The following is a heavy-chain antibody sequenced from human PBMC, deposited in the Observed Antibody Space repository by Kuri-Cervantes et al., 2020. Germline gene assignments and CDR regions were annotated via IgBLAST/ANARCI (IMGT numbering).Heavy chain of an antibody. J-gene: IGHJ3*02. CDR1: GGSISSGGYY. V-gene: IGHV4-31*03. CDR3: ARESGAQDILTGYSFLSGAGDI. Sequence: SETLSLTCTVSGGSISSGGYYWSWIRQHPGKGLEWIGYIYYSGSTYYNPSLKSRVTISVDTSKNQFSLKLSSVTAADTAVYYCARESGAQDILTGYSFLSGAGDIWGQGTMVTVSS. D-gene: IGHD3-9*01. CDR2: IYYSGST.